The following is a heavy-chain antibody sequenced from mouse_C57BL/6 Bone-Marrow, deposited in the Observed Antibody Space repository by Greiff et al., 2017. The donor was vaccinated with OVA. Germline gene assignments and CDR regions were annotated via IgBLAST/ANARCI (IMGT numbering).Heavy chain of an antibody. D-gene: IGHD3-2*02. J-gene: IGHJ4*01. CDR3: ARGGTAQATFYAMYY. CDR2: IYPGDGDT. V-gene: IGHV1-82*01. Sequence: QVQLQQSGPELVKPGASVKISCKASGYAFSSSWMNWVQQRPGKGLEWIGRIYPGDGDTHYNGKFKGRATLSAYNASSTAYMLLSILTSEYSAVYFCARGGTAQATFYAMYYWGQGTSVTVSS. CDR1: GYAFSSSW.